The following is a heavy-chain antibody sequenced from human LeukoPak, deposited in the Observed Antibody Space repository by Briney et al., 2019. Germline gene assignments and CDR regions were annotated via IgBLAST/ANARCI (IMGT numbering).Heavy chain of an antibody. J-gene: IGHJ6*02. Sequence: SQTLSLTCTVSGGSISSGGYYWSWIRQHPGKGLEWIGYIYYSGSTNYNPSLKSRVTISVDTSKNQFSLKLSSVTAADTAVYYCARDPGGSHQHYYGMDVWGQGTTVTVSS. D-gene: IGHD2-15*01. V-gene: IGHV4-61*08. CDR3: ARDPGGSHQHYYGMDV. CDR2: IYYSGST. CDR1: GGSISSGGYY.